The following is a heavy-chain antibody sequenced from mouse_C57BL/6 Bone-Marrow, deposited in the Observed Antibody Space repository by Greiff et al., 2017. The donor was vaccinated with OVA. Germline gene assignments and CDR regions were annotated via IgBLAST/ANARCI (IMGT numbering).Heavy chain of an antibody. CDR1: GYTFTSYW. CDR3: ARKVYYDYDGGMDY. Sequence: QVQLKQPGAELVKPGASVKMSCKASGYTFTSYWITWVKQRPGQGLEWIGDIYPGSGSTNYNEKFKSKATLTVDTSSSTAYMQLSSLTSEDSAVYYCARKVYYDYDGGMDYWGQGTSVTVSS. D-gene: IGHD2-4*01. J-gene: IGHJ4*01. V-gene: IGHV1-55*01. CDR2: IYPGSGST.